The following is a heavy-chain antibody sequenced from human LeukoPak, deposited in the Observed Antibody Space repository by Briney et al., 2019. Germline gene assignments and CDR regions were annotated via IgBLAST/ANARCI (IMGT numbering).Heavy chain of an antibody. J-gene: IGHJ3*01. V-gene: IGHV3-7*01. CDR2: INQDGSEE. CDR1: GFSFRTFW. Sequence: GGSLRLSCAASGFSFRTFWMSWIRQAPGKEPEWVADINQDGSEEYYLQSVRGRFTVSRDNAQNAVSLQMTNLRADDTAVYYCARWKMELQRNAFDFWGQGTVVTVSS. CDR3: ARWKMELQRNAFDF. D-gene: IGHD1-26*01.